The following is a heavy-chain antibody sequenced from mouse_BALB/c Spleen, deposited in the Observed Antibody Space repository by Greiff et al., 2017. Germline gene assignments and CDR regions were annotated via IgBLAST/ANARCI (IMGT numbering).Heavy chain of an antibody. CDR1: GYTFTTYP. V-gene: IGHV1-47*01. J-gene: IGHJ3*01. D-gene: IGHD1-1*01. CDR3: ARGVYYYGSSLLPFAY. Sequence: QVQLQQSGAELVKPGASVKMSCKAFGYTFTTYPIEWMKQNHGKSLEWIGNFHPYNDDTKYNEKFKGKAKLTVEKSSSTVYLELSRLTSDDSAVYYCARGVYYYGSSLLPFAYWGQGTLVTVSA. CDR2: FHPYNDDT.